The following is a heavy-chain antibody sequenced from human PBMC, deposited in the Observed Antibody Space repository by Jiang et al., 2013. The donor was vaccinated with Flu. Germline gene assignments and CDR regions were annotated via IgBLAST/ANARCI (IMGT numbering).Heavy chain of an antibody. CDR3: AREAVAGMFYFDF. Sequence: GAEVKKPGKSLTISCKASGYSFTSYWIGWVRQMPGKGLEWMGIIFPYDSDTRYSPSFQGQVTISVDKSISTAYLQWNSPKASDTAMYYCAREAVAGMFYFDFWGQGTLVTVSS. CDR2: IFPYDSDT. CDR1: GYSFTSYW. D-gene: IGHD6-19*01. J-gene: IGHJ4*02. V-gene: IGHV5-51*01.